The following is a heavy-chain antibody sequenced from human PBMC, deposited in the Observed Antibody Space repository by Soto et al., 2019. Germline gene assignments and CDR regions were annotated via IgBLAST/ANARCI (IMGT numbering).Heavy chain of an antibody. D-gene: IGHD3-10*01. CDR2: IYYSGST. J-gene: IGHJ4*02. Sequence: QLQLQESGPGLVKPSETLSLTCTVSGGSISSSSYYWGWIRQPPGKGLEWIGSIYYSGSTYYNPSPKSRVTIAVDPSKNQFSLKLSSVTAADTAVYYCARRTTWYYYGSGSPYYFDYWGQGTLVTVSS. CDR3: ARRTTWYYYGSGSPYYFDY. CDR1: GGSISSSSYY. V-gene: IGHV4-39*01.